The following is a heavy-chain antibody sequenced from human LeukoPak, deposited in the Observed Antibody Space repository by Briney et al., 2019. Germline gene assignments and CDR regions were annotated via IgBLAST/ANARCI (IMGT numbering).Heavy chain of an antibody. CDR2: ISGSGGST. V-gene: IGHV3-23*01. CDR3: AKGSYYDFWSGYYDY. D-gene: IGHD3-3*01. Sequence: GGSLRLSCAASGFTFSSYAMSWVRQAPGKGLEWVSAISGSGGSTYYADSVKGRFTISGDNSKNTLYLQMNSLRAEDTAVYYCAKGSYYDFWSGYYDYWGQGTLVTVSS. J-gene: IGHJ4*02. CDR1: GFTFSSYA.